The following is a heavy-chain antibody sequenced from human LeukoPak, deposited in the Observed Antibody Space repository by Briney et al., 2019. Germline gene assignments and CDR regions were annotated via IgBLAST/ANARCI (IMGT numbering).Heavy chain of an antibody. D-gene: IGHD3/OR15-3a*01. J-gene: IGHJ4*02. CDR1: GLTFSIFP. V-gene: IGHV3-30*02. CDR3: AADGQVWFQGGLDY. Sequence: PGGSLRLSCGASGLTFSIFPMLWARQAPGRGLEWGALIHDDGATTKYAGSVRGRFTISRDNSKSTVYLQMNSLKPDDTAVYYCAADGQVWFQGGLDYWGQGTLVTVSS. CDR2: IHDDGATT.